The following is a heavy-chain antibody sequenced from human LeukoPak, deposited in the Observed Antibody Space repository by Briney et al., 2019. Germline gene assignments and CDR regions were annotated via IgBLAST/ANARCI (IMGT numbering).Heavy chain of an antibody. CDR3: ASYSCGLLRPGWSWFDP. D-gene: IGHD3-22*01. Sequence: PGGSLRLSCAASGFTFSSYAMSWVRQAPGKGLEWVSATSCSGGSTYYADSVKGRFTISRDNSKNTLYLQMNGLRAEDTAVYYCASYSCGLLRPGWSWFDPWGQGTLVTVSS. CDR2: TSCSGGST. CDR1: GFTFSSYA. V-gene: IGHV3-23*01. J-gene: IGHJ5*02.